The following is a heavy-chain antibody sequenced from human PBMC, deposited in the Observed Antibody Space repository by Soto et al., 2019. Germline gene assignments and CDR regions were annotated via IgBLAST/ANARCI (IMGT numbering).Heavy chain of an antibody. Sequence: EVQLVESGGGLVKPGGSLRLSCAASGFTFSSYSMNWVRQAPGKGLEWVSSISSSSSYIYYADSVKGRFTISRDNAKNSLYPQMNSLRAEDTAVYYCARDSVYYYDSSGYYYGAGYYGMDVWGQGTTVTVSS. CDR1: GFTFSSYS. D-gene: IGHD3-22*01. J-gene: IGHJ6*02. CDR2: ISSSSSYI. CDR3: ARDSVYYYDSSGYYYGAGYYGMDV. V-gene: IGHV3-21*01.